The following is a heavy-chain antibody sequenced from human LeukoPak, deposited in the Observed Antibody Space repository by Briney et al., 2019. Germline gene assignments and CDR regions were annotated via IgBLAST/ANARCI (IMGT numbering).Heavy chain of an antibody. CDR1: GYSISSGYY. Sequence: PSETLSLTCTVSGYSISSGYYWGWVRQPPGKGLAWIGYIYYSGSTYYNPSLKSRVTISVDTSKNQFSLKLSSVTAADTAVYYCARDEGVDASGYYSYWYFDLWGRGTLVTVSS. D-gene: IGHD3-22*01. V-gene: IGHV4-38-2*02. J-gene: IGHJ2*01. CDR3: ARDEGVDASGYYSYWYFDL. CDR2: IYYSGST.